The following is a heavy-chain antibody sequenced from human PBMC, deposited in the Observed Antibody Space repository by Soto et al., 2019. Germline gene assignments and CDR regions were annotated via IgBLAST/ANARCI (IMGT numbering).Heavy chain of an antibody. V-gene: IGHV3-21*01. Sequence: EVQLVESGGGLVKPGGSLRLSCAASGFTFSSYSMNWVGQAPGKGLEWVSSISSSSSYIYYADSMKGRFTISRDNAKNSLYLQMNSLRAEDAAVYYCARLLTCSTTSCYTGDYWGQGTLVTVSS. D-gene: IGHD2-2*02. CDR3: ARLLTCSTTSCYTGDY. CDR1: GFTFSSYS. J-gene: IGHJ4*02. CDR2: ISSSSSYI.